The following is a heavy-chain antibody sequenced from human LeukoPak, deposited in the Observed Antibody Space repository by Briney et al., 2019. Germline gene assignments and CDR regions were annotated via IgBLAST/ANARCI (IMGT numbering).Heavy chain of an antibody. D-gene: IGHD3-10*01. J-gene: IGHJ3*02. CDR2: ISWNSGSI. V-gene: IGHV3-9*03. CDR3: AKGLGYYGSGSYYDAFDI. Sequence: PGGSLRLSCAASGFTFDDYAMHWVRQAPGKGLEWVSGISWNSGSIGYADSVKGRFTISRDNAKNSLYLQMNSLRAEDMALYYCAKGLGYYGSGSYYDAFDIWGQGTMVTVSS. CDR1: GFTFDDYA.